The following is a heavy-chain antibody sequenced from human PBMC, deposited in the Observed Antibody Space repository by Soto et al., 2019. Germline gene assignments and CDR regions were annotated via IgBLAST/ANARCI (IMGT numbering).Heavy chain of an antibody. CDR3: ARDRARGEMGGVVTYYYGMDV. CDR2: IIPILGIA. CDR1: GGTFSSYT. J-gene: IGHJ6*02. Sequence: QVQLVQSGAEVKKPGSSVKVSCKASGGTFSSYTISWVRQAPGQGLEWMGRIIPILGIANYAQKFQGRVTITADKSTSTAYRELSSLRSEDTAVYYCARDRARGEMGGVVTYYYGMDVWGQGTTVTVSS. D-gene: IGHD2-21*02. V-gene: IGHV1-69*08.